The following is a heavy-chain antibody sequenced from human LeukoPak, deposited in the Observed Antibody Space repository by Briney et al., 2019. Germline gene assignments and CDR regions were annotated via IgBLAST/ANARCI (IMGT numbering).Heavy chain of an antibody. J-gene: IGHJ4*02. CDR2: ISWNGGSI. Sequence: PGRSLRLSCAASGFTFDNYAMHWVRQAPGKGLEWVSVISWNGGSIGYADSVKGRFTISRDNAKNSLYLQMNSLRAEDTALYYCAKDTLSSSSSFDYWGQGTLVTVSS. D-gene: IGHD6-6*01. CDR1: GFTFDNYA. CDR3: AKDTLSSSSSFDY. V-gene: IGHV3-9*01.